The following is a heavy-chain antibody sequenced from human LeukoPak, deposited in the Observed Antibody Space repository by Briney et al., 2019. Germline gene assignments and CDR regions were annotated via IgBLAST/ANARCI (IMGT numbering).Heavy chain of an antibody. V-gene: IGHV1-69*13. Sequence: EASVKVSCKASGGTFSSYAISWVRQAPGQGLEWMGGIIPIFGTANYAQKFQGRVTITADESTSTAYMELSSLRSEGTAVDYCARGRCSSTSCPGDNGFDPWGQGTLVTVSS. J-gene: IGHJ5*02. D-gene: IGHD2-2*01. CDR2: IIPIFGTA. CDR3: ARGRCSSTSCPGDNGFDP. CDR1: GGTFSSYA.